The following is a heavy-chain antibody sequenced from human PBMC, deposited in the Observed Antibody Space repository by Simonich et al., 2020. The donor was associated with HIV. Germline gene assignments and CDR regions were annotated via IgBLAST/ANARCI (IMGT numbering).Heavy chain of an antibody. D-gene: IGHD4-17*01. Sequence: QVQLQQWGAGLLKPSETLSLTCAVYGGSFSGYYWSWIRQPPGKGLEWIGEINHSGSTNYNPSLKRRVTISVDTSKNQFSLKLSSVTAADTAVYYCARRHPTTVTTPYFDYWGQGTLVTVSS. V-gene: IGHV4-34*01. CDR1: GGSFSGYY. CDR2: INHSGST. J-gene: IGHJ4*02. CDR3: ARRHPTTVTTPYFDY.